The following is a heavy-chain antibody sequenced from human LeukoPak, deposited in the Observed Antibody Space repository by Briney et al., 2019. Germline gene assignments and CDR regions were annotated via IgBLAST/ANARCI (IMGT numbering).Heavy chain of an antibody. CDR3: ARTRYCSSTSCYGDAFDI. Sequence: QSGGSLRLSCAASGFTFSSYAMSWVRQAPGKGLEWVSAMSGSGGSTYYADSVKGRFTISRDNSKNTLYLQMNNLRAEDTAVYYCARTRYCSSTSCYGDAFDIWGQGTMVAVSS. D-gene: IGHD2-2*01. CDR1: GFTFSSYA. CDR2: MSGSGGST. J-gene: IGHJ3*02. V-gene: IGHV3-23*01.